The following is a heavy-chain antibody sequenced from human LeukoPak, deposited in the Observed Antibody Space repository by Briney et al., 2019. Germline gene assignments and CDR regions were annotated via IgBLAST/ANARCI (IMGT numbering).Heavy chain of an antibody. CDR3: ARDFDGPRASDY. CDR1: GFTFSYFW. J-gene: IGHJ4*02. V-gene: IGHV3-74*01. D-gene: IGHD4-17*01. Sequence: GGSLRLSCAASGFTFSYFWMHWFRQTPGKGLVWVSCTNTDGSYSSYADSVKGRFTTSRDNVRNTLYLQMSSLRAEDSAVYYCARDFDGPRASDYWGQGISVTVSS. CDR2: TNTDGSYS.